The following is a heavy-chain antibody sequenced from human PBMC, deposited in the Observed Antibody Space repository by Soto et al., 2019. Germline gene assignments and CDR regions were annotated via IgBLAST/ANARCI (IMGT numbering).Heavy chain of an antibody. CDR2: INPSGGST. CDR3: ARAVPVGDRVVNYGAVISESDWFDP. D-gene: IGHD3-3*01. CDR1: GYTFTSYY. J-gene: IGHJ5*02. Sequence: ALVKVSCKASGYTFTSYYMHWVRQAPGQGLEWMGIINPSGGSTSYAQKFQGRVTMTRDTSTSTVYMELSSLRSEDTAVYYCARAVPVGDRVVNYGAVISESDWFDPWGQGTLVTVSS. V-gene: IGHV1-46*03.